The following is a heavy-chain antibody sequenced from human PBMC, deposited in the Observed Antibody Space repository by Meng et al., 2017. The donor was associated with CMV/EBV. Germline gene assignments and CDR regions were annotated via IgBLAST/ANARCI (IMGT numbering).Heavy chain of an antibody. D-gene: IGHD3-3*01. J-gene: IGHJ4*02. Sequence: QAKLQVSRPGLVKPSQTLSLSCTVSGGSFSRGDYYWSLIRQPPGTGLEWIGYIYYSGSTYYTPSLKSRVTISVDTSKNQFSLKLSSVTAADTAVYYCARDNRRGGVDYWGQGTLVTVSS. CDR2: IYYSGST. CDR3: ARDNRRGGVDY. CDR1: GGSFSRGDYY. V-gene: IGHV4-30-4*08.